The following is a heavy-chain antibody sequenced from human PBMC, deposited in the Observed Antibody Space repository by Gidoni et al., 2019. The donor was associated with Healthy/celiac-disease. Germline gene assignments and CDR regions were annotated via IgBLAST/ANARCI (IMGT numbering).Heavy chain of an antibody. V-gene: IGHV3-21*01. J-gene: IGHJ4*02. CDR1: GFTFSSYS. CDR2: ISSSMSYI. CDR3: ARGDGGFNYGGEGADFDY. Sequence: EVQLVESGGGLVKPGGSLRLSCAASGFTFSSYSLNWVRQAPGKGQEWFSSISSSMSYIYYADSVKGRFTISRDNAKNSLYLQMNSLRAEDTAVYYCARGDGGFNYGGEGADFDYWGQGTLVTVSS. D-gene: IGHD4-17*01.